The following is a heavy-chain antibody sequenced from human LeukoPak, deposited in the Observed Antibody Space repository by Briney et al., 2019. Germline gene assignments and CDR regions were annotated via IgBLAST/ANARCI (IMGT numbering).Heavy chain of an antibody. Sequence: RTGGSLRLSCAASGFTFDNYGMSWVRQAPGKGLEWVSSISSSSSYIYYADSVKGRFTISRDNAKNSLYLQMSSLRAEDTAVYYCARDSGNYLDAFDIWGQGTMVTVSS. CDR2: ISSSSSYI. J-gene: IGHJ3*02. D-gene: IGHD1-7*01. CDR3: ARDSGNYLDAFDI. V-gene: IGHV3-21*01. CDR1: GFTFDNYG.